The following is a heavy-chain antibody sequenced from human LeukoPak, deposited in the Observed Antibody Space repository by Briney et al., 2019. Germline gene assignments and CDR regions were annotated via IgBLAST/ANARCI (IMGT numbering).Heavy chain of an antibody. D-gene: IGHD3-9*01. CDR1: GYTFTSYG. J-gene: IGHJ3*02. CDR2: ISPYNDNT. V-gene: IGHV1-18*01. CDR3: ARQQGFEFDWDSSDAFDI. Sequence: ASVKVSCKASGYTFTSYGISWVRQAPGQGLEWMGWISPYNDNTDYAQKVQGRVTMTTDTSTNTAYMGLRSLRSDDTAVYYCARQQGFEFDWDSSDAFDIWGQGTMVTVSS.